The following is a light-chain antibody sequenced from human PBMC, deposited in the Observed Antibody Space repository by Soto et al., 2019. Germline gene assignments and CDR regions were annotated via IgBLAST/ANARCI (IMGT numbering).Light chain of an antibody. V-gene: IGLV1-44*01. CDR2: SNN. J-gene: IGLJ1*01. CDR1: SSNIGSNT. CDR3: AAWDDSLNAYV. Sequence: QPVLTQPPSASGTPGQRVTIPCSGSSSNIGSNTANWYHQLPGTAPKLLIYSNNQRPSGVPDRFSGSKSGTSASLAIRGLQSEDEADYYCAAWDDSLNAYVFGSGTKVTVL.